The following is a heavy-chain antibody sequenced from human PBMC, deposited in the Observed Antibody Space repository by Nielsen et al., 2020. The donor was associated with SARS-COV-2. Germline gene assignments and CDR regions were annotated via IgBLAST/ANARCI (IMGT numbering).Heavy chain of an antibody. CDR2: IIPILGIA. CDR1: GGTFSSYA. V-gene: IGHV1-69*04. CDR3: ARDDENAYCGGDCYWD. D-gene: IGHD2-21*02. J-gene: IGHJ4*02. Sequence: SVKVSCKASGGTFSSYAISWVRQAPGQGPEWMGRIIPILGIANYAQKFQGRVTITADKSTSTAYMELSSLRSEDTAVYYCARDDENAYCGGDCYWDWGQGTLVTVSS.